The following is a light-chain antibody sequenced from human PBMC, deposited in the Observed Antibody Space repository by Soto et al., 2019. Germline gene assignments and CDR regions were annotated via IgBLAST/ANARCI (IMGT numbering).Light chain of an antibody. CDR2: AAS. J-gene: IGKJ1*01. CDR1: QSVRSN. CDR3: LQYHYWWT. V-gene: IGKV3-15*01. Sequence: EIVLTQSPGTLSLSPGERATLSCRASQSVRSNLAWYQQKPGQAPRLVIYAASTRATGVSARFSGSGSGTEFTLTISSLQSEDFAVXXCLQYHYWWTFGQGTKVDIK.